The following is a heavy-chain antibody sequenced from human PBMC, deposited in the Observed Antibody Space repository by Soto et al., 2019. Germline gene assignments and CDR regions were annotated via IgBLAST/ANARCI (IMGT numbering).Heavy chain of an antibody. V-gene: IGHV1-69*13. CDR2: IIPIFGTA. CDR3: ARVRDTAMGYYFYGMDD. Sequence: SVKAACKASGGTFSSYAISWVRQAPGQWLEWLGGIIPIFGTANYAQKVQGGVTITADESPCTAYVELSRLRFEDTAVYYCARVRDTAMGYYFYGMDDWGPGTTLTVSS. J-gene: IGHJ6*01. D-gene: IGHD5-18*01. CDR1: GGTFSSYA.